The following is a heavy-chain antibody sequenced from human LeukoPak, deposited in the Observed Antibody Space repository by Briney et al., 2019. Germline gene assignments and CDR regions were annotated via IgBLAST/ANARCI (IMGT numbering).Heavy chain of an antibody. J-gene: IGHJ5*02. CDR2: INPNSGGT. V-gene: IGHV1-2*06. CDR1: GYTFTDYY. CDR3: ARGEYSSSLNFDP. D-gene: IGHD6-6*01. Sequence: GASVKVSCKASGYTFTDYYIHWVRQAPGQGREWMGRINPNSGGTNYAQKFQGRVTITADESTSTAYMELSSLRSEDTAVYYCARGEYSSSLNFDPWGQGTLVTVSS.